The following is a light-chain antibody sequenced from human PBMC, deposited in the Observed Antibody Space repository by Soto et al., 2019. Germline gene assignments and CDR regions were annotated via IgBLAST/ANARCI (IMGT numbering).Light chain of an antibody. J-gene: IGKJ4*01. CDR1: QNINRW. CDR2: KAS. CDR3: LQYNVYPLS. V-gene: IGKV1-5*03. Sequence: DIQMTQSPSTLSASVGDRVTITCRARQNINRWLAWYQQRPGKAPNLLIHKASTLEVGVPSGFSGSASGTEFTLTISSLQPDDFAVYFCLQYNVYPLSFGGGTKVEIK.